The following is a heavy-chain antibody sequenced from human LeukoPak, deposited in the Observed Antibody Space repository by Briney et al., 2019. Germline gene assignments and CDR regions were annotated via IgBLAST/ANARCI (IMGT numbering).Heavy chain of an antibody. D-gene: IGHD2-2*01. CDR1: GYTLTELS. Sequence: ASVKVSCKVSGYTLTELSMHWVRQAPGKGLEWMGGFDPEDGETIYAQKVQGRVTMTEDTSTDTAYMELNSQRSEDPAVYYCATHIVVVPAAWGGLGYWGQGTLVTVSS. CDR2: FDPEDGET. CDR3: ATHIVVVPAAWGGLGY. V-gene: IGHV1-24*01. J-gene: IGHJ4*02.